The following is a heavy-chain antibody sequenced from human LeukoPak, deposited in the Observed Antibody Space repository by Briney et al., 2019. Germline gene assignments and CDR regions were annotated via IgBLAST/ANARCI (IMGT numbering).Heavy chain of an antibody. CDR2: ISYDGSNK. CDR3: ARDSPPDV. CDR1: GFTFSSYA. V-gene: IGHV3-30*03. Sequence: GGSLRLSCAASGFTFSSYAMHWVRQAPGKGLEWVAVISYDGSNKYYADFVKGRFTISRDNSKNTLYLQMNSLRAEDTAVYYCARDSPPDVWGKGTTVTVSS. J-gene: IGHJ6*04.